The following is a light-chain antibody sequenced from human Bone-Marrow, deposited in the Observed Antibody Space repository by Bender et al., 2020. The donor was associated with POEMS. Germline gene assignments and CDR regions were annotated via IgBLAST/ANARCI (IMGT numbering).Light chain of an antibody. J-gene: IGLJ2*01. CDR2: DVN. CDR3: NSYAPSTALVV. Sequence: QSALTQPRSVSGSPGQSITISCTGTSSDVGGYNSVSWYQQHPGKAPKLMIYDVNNRPSGVSNRFSGSKSGNTASLTISGLQAEDEADYYCNSYAPSTALVVFGGGTKLTVL. CDR1: SSDVGGYNS. V-gene: IGLV2-14*03.